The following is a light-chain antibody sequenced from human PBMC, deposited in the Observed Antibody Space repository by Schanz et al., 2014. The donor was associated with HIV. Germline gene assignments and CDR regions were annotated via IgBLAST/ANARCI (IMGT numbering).Light chain of an antibody. J-gene: IGLJ2*01. V-gene: IGLV1-47*01. CDR1: SSNIGSNY. CDR2: RNN. CDR3: AAWDDSLNGVV. Sequence: QSVLTQPPSASGTPGQRVTISCSGSSSNIGSNYVYWYQQLPGTAPKLLISRNNQRPSGVPDRFSGSKSDTSASLAISGLRSEDEADYYCAAWDDSLNGVVFGGGTKLTVL.